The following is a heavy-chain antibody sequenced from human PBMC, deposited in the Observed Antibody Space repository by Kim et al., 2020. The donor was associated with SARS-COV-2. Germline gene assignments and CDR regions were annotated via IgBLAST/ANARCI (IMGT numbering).Heavy chain of an antibody. Sequence: GGTNYAQKVKGRVTMTRDTAITTVYLELTRLRFDDTAVYYCARSSLLDFDYWGQGTLVTVSS. CDR2: GGT. D-gene: IGHD3-10*01. V-gene: IGHV1-2*02. J-gene: IGHJ4*02. CDR3: ARSSLLDFDY.